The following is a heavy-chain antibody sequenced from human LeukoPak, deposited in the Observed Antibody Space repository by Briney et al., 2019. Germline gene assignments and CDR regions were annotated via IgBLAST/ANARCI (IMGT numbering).Heavy chain of an antibody. CDR3: TRRYYHDSSGYFQFDY. CDR2: IRSKANNYAT. Sequence: GGSLRLSCAASGFTFSGSAMHWVRQASGKGLEWVGRIRSKANNYATSYGASVKGRFTISRDDSKNTAYLQMNSLKTEDTAVYYCTRRYYHDSSGYFQFDYWGQGTLVTVPS. V-gene: IGHV3-73*01. CDR1: GFTFSGSA. D-gene: IGHD3-22*01. J-gene: IGHJ4*02.